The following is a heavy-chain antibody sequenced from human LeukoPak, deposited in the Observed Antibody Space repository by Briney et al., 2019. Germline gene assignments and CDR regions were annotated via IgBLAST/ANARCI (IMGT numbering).Heavy chain of an antibody. Sequence: SETLSLTCTVSGGFISSSSYYWGWIRQPPGKGLEWIGSIYYSGSTYYNPSLKSRVTISVDTSKNQFSLKLSSVTAADTAVYYCARPYYDFWSGYHIVGFDPWGQGTLVTVSS. CDR1: GGFISSSSYY. CDR2: IYYSGST. D-gene: IGHD3-3*01. J-gene: IGHJ5*02. V-gene: IGHV4-39*01. CDR3: ARPYYDFWSGYHIVGFDP.